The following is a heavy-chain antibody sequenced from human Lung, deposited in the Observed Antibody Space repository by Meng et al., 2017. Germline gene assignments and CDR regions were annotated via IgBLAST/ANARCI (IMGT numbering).Heavy chain of an antibody. CDR3: ARRGLWLDPQYFDY. CDR1: VGATRRSDC. Sequence: GRLPVSGSGMVSPSGTLSLAVAVSVGATRRSDCWGLVRQPTGRRLEWIGEISHSGGTNDNPSLKRRVTISVDTCKNQFSLKLSSVSAADTAVYYCARRGLWLDPQYFDYWGQGTLVTVSS. CDR2: ISHSGGT. J-gene: IGHJ4*02. D-gene: IGHD6-19*01. V-gene: IGHV4-4*02.